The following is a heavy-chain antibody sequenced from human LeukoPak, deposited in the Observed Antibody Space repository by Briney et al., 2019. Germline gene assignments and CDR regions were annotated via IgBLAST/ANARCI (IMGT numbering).Heavy chain of an antibody. V-gene: IGHV3-11*01. D-gene: IGHD2-8*01. CDR3: ARGVPVFYYYYRDV. CDR2: ISSSGSTI. CDR1: GFTFSDYS. J-gene: IGHJ6*03. Sequence: GGSLRLSCAASGFTFSDYSMSWIRQAPGKGLEWVSYISSSGSTIYYADSVKGRFTISRDNAKNSLYLQMNSLRAEDTAVYYCARGVPVFYYYYRDVWGKGTTVTVSS.